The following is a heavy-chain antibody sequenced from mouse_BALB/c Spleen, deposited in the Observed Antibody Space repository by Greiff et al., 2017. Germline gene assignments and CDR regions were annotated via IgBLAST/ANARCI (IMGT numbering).Heavy chain of an antibody. Sequence: VQVVESGPGLVAPSQSLSITCTVSGFSLTDYGVSWIRQPPGKGLEWLGVIWGGGSTYYNSALKSRLSISKDNSKSQVFLKMNSLQTDDTAMYYCAKLYYYGSSPWFAYWGQGTLVTVSA. D-gene: IGHD1-1*01. J-gene: IGHJ3*01. V-gene: IGHV2-6-5*01. CDR2: IWGGGST. CDR3: AKLYYYGSSPWFAY. CDR1: GFSLTDYG.